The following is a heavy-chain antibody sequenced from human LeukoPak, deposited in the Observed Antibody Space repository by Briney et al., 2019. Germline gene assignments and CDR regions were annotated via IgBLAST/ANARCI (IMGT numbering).Heavy chain of an antibody. D-gene: IGHD3-22*01. Sequence: PGGSLRLSCAASGFTFSSYSMSWVRQAPGKGLEWVSSISSSSSYIYYADSVKGRFTISRDNAKNSLYLQMNSLRAEDTAVYYCARDVWAYYYDSSGSLGYWGQGTLVTVSS. CDR1: GFTFSSYS. V-gene: IGHV3-21*01. CDR3: ARDVWAYYYDSSGSLGY. J-gene: IGHJ4*02. CDR2: ISSSSSYI.